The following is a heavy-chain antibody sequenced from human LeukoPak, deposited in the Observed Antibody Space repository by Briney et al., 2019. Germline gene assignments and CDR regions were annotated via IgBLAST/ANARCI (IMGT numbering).Heavy chain of an antibody. CDR1: GFTFSDYY. J-gene: IGHJ4*02. Sequence: PGGSLRLSCAASGFTFSDYYMTWVRQAPGKGLEWLSTIYAGGSTYYADSVEGRCTISRDDAEEMVYFEMSNLRAEDTALYFCARGRGFFDLWGQGTLVTVSS. CDR2: IYAGGST. CDR3: ARGRGFFDL. V-gene: IGHV3-53*01.